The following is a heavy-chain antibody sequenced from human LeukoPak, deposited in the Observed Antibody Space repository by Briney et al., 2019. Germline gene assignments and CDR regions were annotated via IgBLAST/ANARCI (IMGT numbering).Heavy chain of an antibody. Sequence: PSETLSLTCAVYGVSFSGYYWSWIRQPPGKGLEWIGEINHSGSTNYNPSLKSRVTISVDTSKNQFSLKLSSVTAADTAVYYCASPGLDYWGQGTLVTVSS. CDR1: GVSFSGYY. J-gene: IGHJ4*02. CDR2: INHSGST. CDR3: ASPGLDY. V-gene: IGHV4-34*01. D-gene: IGHD3-10*01.